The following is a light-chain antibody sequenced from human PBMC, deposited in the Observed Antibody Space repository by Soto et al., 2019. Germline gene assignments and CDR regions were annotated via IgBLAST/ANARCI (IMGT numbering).Light chain of an antibody. CDR2: GAS. V-gene: IGKV3-15*01. J-gene: IGKJ1*01. CDR3: QQYRSWPRT. Sequence: EIVLTQSPATLSFSPLEIVTLSCRASQSVDIKLAWYQQKPGPAPRLLIYGASTRATDMPGRFSGRGAGAEFTLTISSLQSQDFAVYYCQQYRSWPRTFGQGTKVDIK. CDR1: QSVDIK.